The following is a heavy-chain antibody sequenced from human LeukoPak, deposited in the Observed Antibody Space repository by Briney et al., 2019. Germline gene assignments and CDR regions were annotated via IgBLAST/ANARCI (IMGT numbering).Heavy chain of an antibody. J-gene: IGHJ5*02. CDR2: ISGGSSFT. D-gene: IGHD1-26*01. V-gene: IGHV3-21*01. CDR1: GFSFSSFS. CDR3: ARSLVVGATYPYH. Sequence: PGGSLRLSCAASGFSFSSFSMNWDRQAPGKGLEWVSYISGGSSFTYYVDSVKGRFTISRDNAKNSLYLQMNSLRTEDTAVYYCARSLVVGATYPYHWGQGTLVTVSS.